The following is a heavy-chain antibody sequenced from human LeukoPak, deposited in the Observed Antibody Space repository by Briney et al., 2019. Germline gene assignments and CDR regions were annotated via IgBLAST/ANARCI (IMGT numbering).Heavy chain of an antibody. CDR3: GRVDWRELKRQDVLDI. J-gene: IGHJ3*02. D-gene: IGHD1-26*01. V-gene: IGHV1-18*01. CDR1: GYFFPSYG. CDR2: ITPSNGNT. Sequence: ASVKVSCKTSGYFFPSYGISWVRQAPGQGLEWIGWITPSNGNTHYAQNFQGRVTVTTDTSTSTVYMELGSLRSDDTAVYYCGRVDWRELKRQDVLDIWGQGTMVTVSS.